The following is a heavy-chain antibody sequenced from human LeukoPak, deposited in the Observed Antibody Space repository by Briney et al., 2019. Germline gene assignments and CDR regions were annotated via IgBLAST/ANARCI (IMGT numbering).Heavy chain of an antibody. Sequence: GRSLRLSCAASGFTFSSYGMHWVRQAPGKGLEWVAVISYDGSNKYYADSVKGRFTISRDNAKNSLYLQMNSLRDEDTAVYYCARGNYYDSSGYKTGRGQGTLVTVSS. CDR1: GFTFSSYG. D-gene: IGHD3-22*01. CDR2: ISYDGSNK. J-gene: IGHJ4*02. CDR3: ARGNYYDSSGYKTG. V-gene: IGHV3-30*03.